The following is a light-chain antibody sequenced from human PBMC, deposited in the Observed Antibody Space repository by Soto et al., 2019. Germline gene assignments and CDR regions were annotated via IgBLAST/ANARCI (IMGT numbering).Light chain of an antibody. Sequence: DIQMTQSPSSLSASVGDRVTMTCRASQAIRNYVAWYQHKPGEVPKLLIYAASTLQSGVPARFSGGGFGTDFTLTISSLRPEDVATYCCQRYHSALLTFGPGTKADLK. CDR2: AAS. V-gene: IGKV1-27*01. J-gene: IGKJ3*01. CDR3: QRYHSALLT. CDR1: QAIRNY.